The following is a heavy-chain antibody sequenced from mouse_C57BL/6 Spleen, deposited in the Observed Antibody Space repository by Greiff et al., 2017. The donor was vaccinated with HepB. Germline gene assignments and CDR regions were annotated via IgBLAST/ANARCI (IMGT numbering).Heavy chain of an antibody. CDR1: GYTFTSYW. CDR2: IDPSDSYT. D-gene: IGHD2-5*01. Sequence: VQLQQSGAELVMPGASVKLSCKASGYTFTSYWMHWVKQRPGQGLEWIGEIDPSDSYTNYNQKFKGKSTLTVDKSSSTAYMQLSSLTSEDSAVYYCARRDYSKDYAMDYWGQGTSVTVSS. V-gene: IGHV1-69*01. CDR3: ARRDYSKDYAMDY. J-gene: IGHJ4*01.